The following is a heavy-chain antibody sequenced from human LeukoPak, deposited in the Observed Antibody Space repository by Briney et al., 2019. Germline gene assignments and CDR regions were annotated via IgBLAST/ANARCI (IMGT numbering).Heavy chain of an antibody. V-gene: IGHV3-30-3*01. CDR3: ARGDYDSSGFQDY. Sequence: GGSLRLSCAASGFTFSSYAMHWVRQAPGKGLEWVAVISYDGSNKYYADSVKGRFTISRDNSKNTLYLQMNSLRAEDTAVYYCARGDYDSSGFQDYWGQGTLVTVSS. J-gene: IGHJ4*02. CDR1: GFTFSSYA. CDR2: ISYDGSNK. D-gene: IGHD3-22*01.